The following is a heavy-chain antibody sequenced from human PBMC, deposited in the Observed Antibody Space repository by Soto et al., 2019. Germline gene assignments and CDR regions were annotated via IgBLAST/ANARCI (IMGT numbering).Heavy chain of an antibody. V-gene: IGHV3-53*01. D-gene: IGHD2-15*01. CDR3: ARELPPDL. Sequence: PCGSLIHSFAASGFTVSSKYMNWVRQAPGKGLEWVSIIWSAGLTYYADSVRGRFTISRDISKNILFLQMNNLRAEDSAIYYCARELPPDLWGQGTLVTVSS. J-gene: IGHJ5*02. CDR1: GFTVSSKY. CDR2: IWSAGLT.